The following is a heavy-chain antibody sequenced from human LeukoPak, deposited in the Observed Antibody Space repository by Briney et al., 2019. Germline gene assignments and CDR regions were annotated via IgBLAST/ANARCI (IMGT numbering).Heavy chain of an antibody. V-gene: IGHV1-46*01. J-gene: IGHJ3*02. CDR3: AREEAVGAKFRHAFDI. CDR2: INPSGGST. D-gene: IGHD1-26*01. Sequence: GASVKVSFKASGYTFTTYYMHWVRQAPGQGLEWMAIINPSGGSTGYAQKFQGRVTMTRDTSTSTVYMYLSSLRSEDTAVYYCAREEAVGAKFRHAFDIWGQGTMVTVSS. CDR1: GYTFTTYY.